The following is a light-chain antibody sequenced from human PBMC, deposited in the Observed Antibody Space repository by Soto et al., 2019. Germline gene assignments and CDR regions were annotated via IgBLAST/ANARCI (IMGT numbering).Light chain of an antibody. CDR1: QSISGR. V-gene: IGKV1-5*01. Sequence: DIQMTQSPSTLSASVGDRVTITCRASQSISGRLAWYQQKPGKAPKLLIYDASKLESGVPSRFSGSGSETNFPLAITSLQPVVFATYYDKPYIPFSPPLAQGPRLK. CDR3: KPYIPFSPP. CDR2: DAS. J-gene: IGKJ2*01.